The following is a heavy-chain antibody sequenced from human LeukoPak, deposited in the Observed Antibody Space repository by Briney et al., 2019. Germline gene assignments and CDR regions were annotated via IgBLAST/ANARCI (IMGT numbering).Heavy chain of an antibody. Sequence: PSETLSLTCTVSGGSISSSSYYWGWIRQPPGKGLEWIGSIYYSGSTNYNPSLKSRVTISVDKSKNQFSLKLSSVTAADTAVYYCARDRDGSYDYWGQGTLVTVSS. V-gene: IGHV4-39*07. CDR3: ARDRDGSYDY. CDR1: GGSISSSSYY. CDR2: IYYSGST. D-gene: IGHD1-26*01. J-gene: IGHJ4*02.